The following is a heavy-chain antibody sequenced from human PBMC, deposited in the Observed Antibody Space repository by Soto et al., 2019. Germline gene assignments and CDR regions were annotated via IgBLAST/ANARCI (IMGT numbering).Heavy chain of an antibody. Sequence: GSLRLSCAASGFTFSSYAMSWVRQAPGKGLEWVSVISGSDDSTYYADSVKGRFTISRDNSKNTLYLQMNSLRAEDTAVYYCARPNDFWSGYTFDPWGQGTLVTVSS. J-gene: IGHJ5*02. D-gene: IGHD3-3*01. V-gene: IGHV3-23*01. CDR3: ARPNDFWSGYTFDP. CDR1: GFTFSSYA. CDR2: ISGSDDST.